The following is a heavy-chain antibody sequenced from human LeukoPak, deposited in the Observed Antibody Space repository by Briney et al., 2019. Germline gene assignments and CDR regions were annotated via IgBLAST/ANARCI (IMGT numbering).Heavy chain of an antibody. Sequence: PGGSLRLSCAASGFTFSNYAMHWVRQAPGKGLVWVGVISYDGSNKYYADSVKGRFTISRDNSKNTLDLQMNSLRAEDTAVYYCTREDVLPAVPSLDYWGQGTLVTVSS. D-gene: IGHD2-2*01. V-gene: IGHV3-30-3*01. CDR3: TREDVLPAVPSLDY. CDR2: ISYDGSNK. CDR1: GFTFSNYA. J-gene: IGHJ4*02.